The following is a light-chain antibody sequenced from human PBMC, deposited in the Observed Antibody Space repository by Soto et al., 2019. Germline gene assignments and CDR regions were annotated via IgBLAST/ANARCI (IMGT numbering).Light chain of an antibody. Sequence: TGLKKAPTSLWSLRGYILALSGRASQYINTRLAWYQHRPGQAPRLLIYQTSIRAAGIPARCSARGTGTDFGLAISAVQPEDFAVYSCHLRESWPRRFGHGTKVDI. CDR2: QTS. V-gene: IGKV3-11*01. CDR3: HLRESWPRR. J-gene: IGKJ1*01. CDR1: QYINTR.